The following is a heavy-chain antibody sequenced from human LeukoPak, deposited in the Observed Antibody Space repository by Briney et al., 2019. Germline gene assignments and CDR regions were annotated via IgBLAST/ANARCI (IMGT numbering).Heavy chain of an antibody. CDR1: GYSFTSYW. V-gene: IGHV5-10-1*01. Sequence: GEPLRISCKGSGYSFTSYWISWVRQMPGKGLEWMGRIDPSDSYTNYSPSFQGHVTISADKSISTAYLQWSSLKASDTAMYYCARESYYDILTGSNFDYWGQGTLVTVSS. J-gene: IGHJ4*02. CDR3: ARESYYDILTGSNFDY. CDR2: IDPSDSYT. D-gene: IGHD3-9*01.